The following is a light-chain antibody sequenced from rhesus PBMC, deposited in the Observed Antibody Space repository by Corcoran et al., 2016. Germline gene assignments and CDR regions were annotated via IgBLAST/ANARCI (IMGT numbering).Light chain of an antibody. J-gene: IGKJ1*01. CDR3: LQPNSPPWT. CDR1: QTISSH. CDR2: AAS. Sequence: DIQMTQSPSSLSASVGDRVTITCRASQTISSHVAWYQQKPGKVPTLLIYAASTLQSGVPSRLRGSGSGTDFTLTNSSLQPEDFATYDCLQPNSPPWTFGHRTKVEIK. V-gene: IGKV1-44*03.